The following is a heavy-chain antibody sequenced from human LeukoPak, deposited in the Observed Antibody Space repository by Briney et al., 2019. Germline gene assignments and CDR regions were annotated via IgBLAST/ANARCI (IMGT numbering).Heavy chain of an antibody. CDR3: AKDPYSSSWDYNWFDP. V-gene: IGHV3-30*18. J-gene: IGHJ5*02. CDR2: ISYDGSNK. CDR1: GFTFSSYG. D-gene: IGHD6-13*01. Sequence: PRGSLRLSCAATGFTFSSYGMHWVRQAPGKGLEWVAVISYDGSNKYYADSVKGRFTISRDNSKNTLYLQMNSLRAEDTAVYYCAKDPYSSSWDYNWFDPWGQGTLVTVSS.